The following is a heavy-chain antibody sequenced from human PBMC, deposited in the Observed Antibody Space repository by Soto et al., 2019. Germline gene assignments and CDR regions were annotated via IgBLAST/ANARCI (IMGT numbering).Heavy chain of an antibody. CDR2: ISAYNGNT. D-gene: IGHD2-15*01. CDR3: AREYCSGGSCTTWFDP. CDR1: GYTFTSYG. Sequence: QVQLVQSGAEVKKPGASVKVSCKASGYTFTSYGISWVRQAPGQGLEWMGWISAYNGNTNYAQKLQGRVTMTTDTSTSTAYMERRSRRSDDTAVYYCAREYCSGGSCTTWFDPWGQGTLVTVSS. J-gene: IGHJ5*02. V-gene: IGHV1-18*01.